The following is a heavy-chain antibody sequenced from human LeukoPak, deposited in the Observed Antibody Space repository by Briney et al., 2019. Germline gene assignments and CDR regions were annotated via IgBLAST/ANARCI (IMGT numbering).Heavy chain of an antibody. J-gene: IGHJ5*02. V-gene: IGHV4-59*01. CDR2: IYYSGST. Sequence: SETLSLTCTVSGGSISTYYWSWIRQPPGKGLEWIGYIYYSGSTNYNPSLKSRVTISVDTSNNQFSLNVNSVTAADTAVYYCARGGASSEWFDPWGQGTLVTVST. D-gene: IGHD6-25*01. CDR1: GGSISTYY. CDR3: ARGGASSEWFDP.